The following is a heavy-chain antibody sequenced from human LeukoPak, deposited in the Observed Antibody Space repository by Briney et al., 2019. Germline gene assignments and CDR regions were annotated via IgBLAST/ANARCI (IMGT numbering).Heavy chain of an antibody. CDR2: IYTSGST. Sequence: SQTLSLTCTVSGGSISSGSYYWSWIRQPAGKGLEWIGRIYTSGSTNYNPSLKSRVTISVDTSKNQFSLKLSSVTAADTAEYYCARGGAYYYDSSGYYGYWGQGTLVTVSS. V-gene: IGHV4-61*02. D-gene: IGHD3-22*01. J-gene: IGHJ4*02. CDR3: ARGGAYYYDSSGYYGY. CDR1: GGSISSGSYY.